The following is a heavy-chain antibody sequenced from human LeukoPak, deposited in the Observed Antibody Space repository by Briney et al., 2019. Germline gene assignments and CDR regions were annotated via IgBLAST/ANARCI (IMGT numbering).Heavy chain of an antibody. V-gene: IGHV3-33*06. Sequence: GGSLRLSCAASGFTFSSYGMHWVRQAPGEGLEWVAVIWYDGNYKFYADSVKGRFTISRDNSKNILYLQMNSLSAEDTAVYYCAKDLGDFWSGYNTGLDYWGQGTLVTVSS. J-gene: IGHJ4*02. CDR3: AKDLGDFWSGYNTGLDY. CDR2: IWYDGNYK. CDR1: GFTFSSYG. D-gene: IGHD3-3*01.